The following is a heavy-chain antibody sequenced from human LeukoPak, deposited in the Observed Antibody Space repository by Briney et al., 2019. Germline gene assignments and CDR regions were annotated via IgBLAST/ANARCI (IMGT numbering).Heavy chain of an antibody. CDR2: IWYDGSNK. Sequence: GGSLRLSCAASGFTFSSYGMHWVRQAPGKGLEWVAVIWYDGSNKYYADSVKGRFTISRDNSKNTLYLQMNSLRAEDTAVYYCARGPGSYQLLPRGDYYYGMDVWGQGTTVTVSS. V-gene: IGHV3-33*01. J-gene: IGHJ6*02. CDR1: GFTFSSYG. D-gene: IGHD2-2*01. CDR3: ARGPGSYQLLPRGDYYYGMDV.